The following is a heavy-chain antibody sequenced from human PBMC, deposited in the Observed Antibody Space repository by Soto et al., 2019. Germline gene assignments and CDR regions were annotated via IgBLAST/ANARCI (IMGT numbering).Heavy chain of an antibody. CDR2: IDVGSANA. D-gene: IGHD3-10*01. Sequence: GASVKVSCKTSGFTFSSSAVQWVRQARGHRLQWIGWIDVGSANANYAQMLHERVTISRDMSTSTAYMELSSLRSEDTAVYYCARDAGSFDYWGQGTLVTVSS. CDR3: ARDAGSFDY. CDR1: GFTFSSSA. J-gene: IGHJ4*02. V-gene: IGHV1-58*01.